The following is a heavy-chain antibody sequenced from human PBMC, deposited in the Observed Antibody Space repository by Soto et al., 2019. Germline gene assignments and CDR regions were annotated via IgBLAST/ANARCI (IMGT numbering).Heavy chain of an antibody. CDR3: AKDQSNSKPGYFDY. CDR2: ISGSGGST. V-gene: IGHV3-23*01. J-gene: IGHJ4*02. Sequence: SGGSLRLSCAASGFTFSSYAMSWVRQAPGKELEWVSAISGSGGSTYYADSVKGRFTISRDNSKNTLYLQMNSLRAEDTAVYYCAKDQSNSKPGYFDYWGQGTLVTVSS. D-gene: IGHD4-4*01. CDR1: GFTFSSYA.